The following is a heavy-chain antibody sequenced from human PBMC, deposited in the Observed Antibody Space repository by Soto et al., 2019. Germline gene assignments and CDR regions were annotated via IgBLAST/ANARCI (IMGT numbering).Heavy chain of an antibody. CDR3: ARRGAYCSGGTCYHFDY. V-gene: IGHV1-18*04. D-gene: IGHD2-15*01. CDR1: GYTFTTYG. Sequence: GASVKVSCKASGYTFTTYGISWVRQAPGQGLEWMGWISTYNGNTNYEQKLQGRVTFTTDTLTSTAYMELRSLRSDDTAVYYCARRGAYCSGGTCYHFDYWGQGTLVTVSS. J-gene: IGHJ4*02. CDR2: ISTYNGNT.